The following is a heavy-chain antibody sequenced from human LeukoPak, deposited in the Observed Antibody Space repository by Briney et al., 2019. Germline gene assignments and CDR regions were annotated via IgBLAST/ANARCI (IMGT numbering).Heavy chain of an antibody. CDR2: IYYSGST. CDR3: ARDSHLLWFGVDY. V-gene: IGHV4-39*07. Sequence: SETLSLTCTVSGGSISTSSYYWGWIRQPPGKGLEWIGSIYYSGSTYYNPSLKSRVTISVDTSNNQFSLKLSSVTAADTAVYYCARDSHLLWFGVDYWGQGTLVTVSS. D-gene: IGHD3-10*01. CDR1: GGSISTSSYY. J-gene: IGHJ4*02.